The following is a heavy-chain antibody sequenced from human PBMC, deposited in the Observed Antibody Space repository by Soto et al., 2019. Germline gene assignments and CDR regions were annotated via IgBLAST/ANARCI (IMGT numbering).Heavy chain of an antibody. V-gene: IGHV3-30*18. Sequence: QVLLVESGGGVVQPGRSLRLSCAASGFDFSDYRMHWVRQSPGRGLEWVGAISEDGTEKFYGESTLGRVTISRDNCETTLSLLMNSLRAEDTAVDFCAKIISRGTGDAFHVWGQGTMVTVSS. CDR1: GFDFSDYR. D-gene: IGHD2-8*02. CDR3: AKIISRGTGDAFHV. J-gene: IGHJ3*01. CDR2: ISEDGTEK.